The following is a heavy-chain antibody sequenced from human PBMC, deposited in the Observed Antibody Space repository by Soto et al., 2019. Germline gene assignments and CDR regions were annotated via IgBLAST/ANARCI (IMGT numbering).Heavy chain of an antibody. J-gene: IGHJ4*02. D-gene: IGHD3-10*01. CDR3: ATRFDGLGSYEY. CDR2: IYHSGST. V-gene: IGHV4-4*02. CDR1: GGTISSSNW. Sequence: QVQLQESGPGLVRPSGTLSLTCAVSGGTISSSNWWTWVRQPPGKGLEWIGEIYHSGSTNYIPSLKSRVTISVDKSKNQFSLELTSVTAADTAVYSCATRFDGLGSYEYWGQGTLVTVSS.